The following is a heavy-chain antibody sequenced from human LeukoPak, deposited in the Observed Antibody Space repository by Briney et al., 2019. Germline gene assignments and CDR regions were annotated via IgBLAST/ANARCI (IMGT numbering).Heavy chain of an antibody. CDR2: ISNDGSNK. CDR1: GFTFSCYS. J-gene: IGHJ4*02. Sequence: GGSLRLSCAASGFTFSCYSMNWVRQAPGKGLEWVAVISNDGSNKYYADSVKGRFTISRDNSKNTLYLQMNSLRAEDTAVYYCAKETGRWELEWGQGTLVTVSS. V-gene: IGHV3-30*18. CDR3: AKETGRWELE. D-gene: IGHD1-26*01.